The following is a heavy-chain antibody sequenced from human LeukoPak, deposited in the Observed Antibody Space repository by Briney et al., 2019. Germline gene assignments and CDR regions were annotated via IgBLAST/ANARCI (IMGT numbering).Heavy chain of an antibody. D-gene: IGHD3-22*01. V-gene: IGHV3-23*01. CDR1: GFTFSSYA. Sequence: GRSLRLSCAASGFTFSSYAMSWVRQAPGKGLEWVSAISGSGGSTYYADSVKGRFTISRDNSKNTLYLQMNSLRAEDTAVYYCALRDSSGYYFDYWGQGTLVTVSS. J-gene: IGHJ4*02. CDR2: ISGSGGST. CDR3: ALRDSSGYYFDY.